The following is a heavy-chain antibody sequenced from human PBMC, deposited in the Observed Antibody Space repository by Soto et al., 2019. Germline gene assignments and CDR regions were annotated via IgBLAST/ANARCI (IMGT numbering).Heavy chain of an antibody. Sequence: KGAGYSIVDYCGRRILQMPGKGLEWMGIINPGDSDTRYSPSFQGQVTLSVDKSISTAYLQWASLKAPDTAIYYCARQGPSITSDYWGQGTLVTVSS. D-gene: IGHD1-20*01. V-gene: IGHV5-51*01. CDR1: GYSIVDYC. J-gene: IGHJ4*02. CDR3: ARQGPSITSDY. CDR2: INPGDSDT.